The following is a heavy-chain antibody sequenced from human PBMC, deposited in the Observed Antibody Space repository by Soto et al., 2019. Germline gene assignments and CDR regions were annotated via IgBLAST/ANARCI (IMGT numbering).Heavy chain of an antibody. CDR3: ARTRTIGTRFDY. Sequence: QVQLQESGPGLVKPSGTLSLTCAVSGGSISTSNWWSWVRQPPGKGLAWIGEASHSGSTTYHPPFKSRVAMSVDTSKHPCSLKLNSVTAADTALYYCARTRTIGTRFDYWGQGSLVTFSS. CDR2: ASHSGST. CDR1: GGSISTSNW. J-gene: IGHJ4*02. V-gene: IGHV4-4*02. D-gene: IGHD1-1*01.